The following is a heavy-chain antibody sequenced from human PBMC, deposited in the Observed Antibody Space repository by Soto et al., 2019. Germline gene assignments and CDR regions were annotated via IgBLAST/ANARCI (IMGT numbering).Heavy chain of an antibody. CDR2: IIPLYGTV. J-gene: IGHJ4*02. V-gene: IGHV1-69*06. CDR1: GGTFNSYG. CDR3: ARVRVIRGVIPSHFGL. Sequence: QAHLAQSGAEVKKPGSSVTVSCKASGGTFNSYGISWVRQAPGQGLDWMGVIIPLYGTVNYAQKFQGRVSITADKSTSTAYMDLNSPRSDDTAVYYCARVRVIRGVIPSHFGLWGQGTQVTVSS. D-gene: IGHD3-10*01.